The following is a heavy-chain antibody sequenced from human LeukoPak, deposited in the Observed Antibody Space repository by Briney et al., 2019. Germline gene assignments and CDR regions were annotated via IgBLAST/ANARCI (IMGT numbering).Heavy chain of an antibody. CDR1: GFTFSSYA. V-gene: IGHV3-23*01. Sequence: PGGFLRLSCAASGFTFSSYAMSWVRQAPGKGLEWVSAISGSGGSTYYADSVKGRFTISRDNSKNTLYLQMNSLRAEDTAVYYCAKMTVWFGEPHYGMDVWGQGTTVTVSS. J-gene: IGHJ6*02. CDR2: ISGSGGST. CDR3: AKMTVWFGEPHYGMDV. D-gene: IGHD3-10*01.